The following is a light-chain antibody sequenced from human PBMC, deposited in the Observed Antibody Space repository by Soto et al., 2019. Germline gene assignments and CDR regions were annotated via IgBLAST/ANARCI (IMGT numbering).Light chain of an antibody. CDR1: QSIYDS. Sequence: DIQLAQSQSSLSASVGDRITITCRASQSIYDSLHWYQQKPGRAPKLLIYSASSLQSGIPSRFSGSGSGTDFTDFTLTISSLQPEDFATYYCQQTYMTPITFSQGTRLEIK. J-gene: IGKJ5*01. CDR2: SAS. CDR3: QQTYMTPIT. V-gene: IGKV1-39*01.